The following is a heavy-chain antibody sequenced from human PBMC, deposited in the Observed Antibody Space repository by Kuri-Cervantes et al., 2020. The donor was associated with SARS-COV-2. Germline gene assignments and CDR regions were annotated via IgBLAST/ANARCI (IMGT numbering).Heavy chain of an antibody. J-gene: IGHJ3*02. Sequence: SATLSLTCAISGDRVSSNSAAWNWIRQSPSRGLEWLGRTYYRSKWYNDYAVSVKSRITINPDTSKNQFSLQLKSVTPEDTAVYFCARGRGLETHIDAFDIWGQGTLVTVSS. CDR3: ARGRGLETHIDAFDI. V-gene: IGHV6-1*01. CDR2: TYYRSKWYN. CDR1: GDRVSSNSAA. D-gene: IGHD6-19*01.